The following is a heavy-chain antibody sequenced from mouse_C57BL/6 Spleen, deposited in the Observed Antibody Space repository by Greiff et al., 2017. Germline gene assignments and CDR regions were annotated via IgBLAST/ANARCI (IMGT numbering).Heavy chain of an antibody. CDR2: ISDGGSYT. J-gene: IGHJ1*03. CDR3: AKVLYYYGSSYGYFDV. D-gene: IGHD1-1*01. Sequence: EVMLVESGGGLVKPGGSLKLSCAASGFTFSSYAMSWVRQTPEKRLEWVATISDGGSYTYYPDNVKGRFTISRDNAKNNLYLQMSHLKSEDTAMYYCAKVLYYYGSSYGYFDVWGTGTTVTVSS. CDR1: GFTFSSYA. V-gene: IGHV5-4*03.